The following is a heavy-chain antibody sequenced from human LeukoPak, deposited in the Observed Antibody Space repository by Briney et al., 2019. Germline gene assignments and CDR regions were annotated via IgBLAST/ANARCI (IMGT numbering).Heavy chain of an antibody. Sequence: ASVKVSCKASGHTFTSYDINWVRQATGQGLEWMGWMNPNSGNTGYAQKFQGRVTMTRNTSISTAYMELSSLRPEDTAVYYCARGPDYEDAFDIWGQGTMVTVSS. CDR1: GHTFTSYD. CDR3: ARGPDYEDAFDI. V-gene: IGHV1-8*01. J-gene: IGHJ3*02. D-gene: IGHD4-17*01. CDR2: MNPNSGNT.